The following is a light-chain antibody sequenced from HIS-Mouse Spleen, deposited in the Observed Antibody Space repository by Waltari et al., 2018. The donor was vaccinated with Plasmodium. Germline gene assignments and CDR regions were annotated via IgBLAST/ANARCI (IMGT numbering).Light chain of an antibody. Sequence: QPVLTRPPSSSASPGESARLTCTLPSDINVGSYNIYWYQQQPGSPPRYLLYYYSDSDKGQGSGVPSRYSGSKDASANRGILLSSGLQAEDEADYYCMIWPSNASGVFGGGTKLTVL. CDR2: YYSDSDK. CDR3: MIWPSNASGV. J-gene: IGLJ3*02. CDR1: SDINVGSYN. V-gene: IGLV5-37*01.